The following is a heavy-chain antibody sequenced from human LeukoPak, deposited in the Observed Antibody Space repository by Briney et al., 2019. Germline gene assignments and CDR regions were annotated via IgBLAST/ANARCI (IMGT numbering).Heavy chain of an antibody. CDR3: ARSSNNRYCSGGSCYGHYYSMDV. CDR1: GYSFTNYW. V-gene: IGHV5-51*01. J-gene: IGHJ6*02. Sequence: GESLKISCEGSGYSFTNYWIAWVRQMPGKGLEWMGIIYPGDSDTRYSPSFQGQVTISADKSISTAYLQWSSLKASDTAIYYCARSSNNRYCSGGSCYGHYYSMDVWGQGTTVTVSS. CDR2: IYPGDSDT. D-gene: IGHD2-15*01.